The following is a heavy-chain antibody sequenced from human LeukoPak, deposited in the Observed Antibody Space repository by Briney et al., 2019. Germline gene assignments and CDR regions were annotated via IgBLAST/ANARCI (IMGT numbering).Heavy chain of an antibody. Sequence: GGSLRLSCAASGFTFSSYAMSWVRQAPGKGLEWVSAISGSGGSTYYADSVKGRFTISRDNSKNTLYLQMNSLRAEDTAVYYCARARAMVRGVSDYWGQGTLVTVSS. V-gene: IGHV3-23*01. CDR2: ISGSGGST. CDR1: GFTFSSYA. CDR3: ARARAMVRGVSDY. J-gene: IGHJ4*02. D-gene: IGHD3-10*01.